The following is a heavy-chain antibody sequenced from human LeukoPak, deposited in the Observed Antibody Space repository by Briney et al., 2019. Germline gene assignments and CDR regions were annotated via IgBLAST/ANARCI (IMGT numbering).Heavy chain of an antibody. J-gene: IGHJ4*02. Sequence: PSGTLSLTCAVSGVSISSSEWWIWVRQPPGQGLEWIGENNRDGRTNYNPSLKSRVTISIDTSKNQFSLKLNSVTAADTAVYYCAREAGEYYDSSGPLYFDYWGQGTLVTVSS. CDR2: NNRDGRT. V-gene: IGHV4-4*02. CDR3: AREAGEYYDSSGPLYFDY. D-gene: IGHD3-22*01. CDR1: GVSISSSEW.